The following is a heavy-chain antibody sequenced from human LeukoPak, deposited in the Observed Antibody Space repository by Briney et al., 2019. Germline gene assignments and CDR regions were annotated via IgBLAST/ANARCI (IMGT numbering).Heavy chain of an antibody. D-gene: IGHD5-24*01. CDR2: IYYSGSP. Sequence: PSETLSLTCIVSGDSISTYYWSWIRQLQGKGLEWIGHIYYSGSPSYNPSLKSRVAISMDTSHNHISLNITSVTDADTAVYYCARDAATGVFESWGQGTLVAVSS. J-gene: IGHJ4*02. V-gene: IGHV4-59*06. CDR3: ARDAATGVFES. CDR1: GDSISTYY.